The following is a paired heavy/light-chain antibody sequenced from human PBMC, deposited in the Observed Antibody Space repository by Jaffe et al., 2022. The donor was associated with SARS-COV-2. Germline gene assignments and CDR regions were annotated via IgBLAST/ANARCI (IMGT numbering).Light chain of an antibody. V-gene: IGKV2-28*01. CDR1: QSLLHSNGYNY. J-gene: IGKJ2*01. CDR3: MQALQTGT. Sequence: DIVMTQSPLSLPVTPGEPASISCRSSQSLLHSNGYNYLDWYLQKPGQSPQLLIYLGSNRASGVPDRFSGSGSGTDFTLKISRVEAEDVGVYYCMQALQTGTFGQGTKLEIK. CDR2: LGS.
Heavy chain of an antibody. CDR3: AREGTRGAVTVQYYYGMDV. CDR1: GYTFTGYY. Sequence: QVQLVQSGAEVKKPGASVKVSCKASGYTFTGYYIHWVRQAPGQGLEWMGWINPNSGGTNYAQKFQGWVTMTRDTSISTAYMELSRLRSDDTAVYYCAREGTRGAVTVQYYYGMDVWGQGTTVTVSS. J-gene: IGHJ6*02. D-gene: IGHD6-19*01. CDR2: INPNSGGT. V-gene: IGHV1-2*04.